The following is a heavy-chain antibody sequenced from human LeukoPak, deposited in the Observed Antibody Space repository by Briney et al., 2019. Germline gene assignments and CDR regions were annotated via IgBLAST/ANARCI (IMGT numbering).Heavy chain of an antibody. Sequence: SVKVSCKASGGTFSSYAISWVRQVPGQGLEWMGGIIPIFGTANYAQKFQGRVTITADESTSTAYMELSSLRSEDTAVYYCAREGMATSHIDYWGQGTLVTVSS. CDR2: IIPIFGTA. CDR1: GGTFSSYA. CDR3: AREGMATSHIDY. J-gene: IGHJ4*02. V-gene: IGHV1-69*13. D-gene: IGHD5-24*01.